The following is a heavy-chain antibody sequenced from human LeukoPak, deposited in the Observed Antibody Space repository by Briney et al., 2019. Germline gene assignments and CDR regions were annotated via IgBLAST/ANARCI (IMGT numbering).Heavy chain of an antibody. D-gene: IGHD6-6*01. J-gene: IGHJ4*02. V-gene: IGHV3-30*18. CDR2: ISYDGSNK. CDR1: GFTFSSYG. CDR3: AKDLSEQLVGGFDY. Sequence: GGSLRLSCAASGFTFSSYGMHWVRQAPGKGLEWVAVISYDGSNKYYADSVKGRSTISRDNSKNTLYLQMNSLRAEDTAVYYCAKDLSEQLVGGFDYWGQGTLVTVSS.